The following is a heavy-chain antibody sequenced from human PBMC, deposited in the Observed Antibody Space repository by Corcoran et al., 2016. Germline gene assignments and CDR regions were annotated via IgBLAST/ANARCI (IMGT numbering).Heavy chain of an antibody. CDR2: IWFDGSKK. D-gene: IGHD3-16*01. V-gene: IGHV3-33*01. J-gene: IGHJ4*02. CDR1: GFTFNQYG. CDR3: ARERGGNGYYGGYFDY. Sequence: QVQLVESGGGVVQPGGSLRVSCAASGFTFNQYGMNWVRQAPGKGLEWVAVIWFDGSKKDYADSVKGRFTISRDNSNMLYLQMKSLRAEEAAIYCFARERGGNGYYGGYFDYWGQGTPVTVSS.